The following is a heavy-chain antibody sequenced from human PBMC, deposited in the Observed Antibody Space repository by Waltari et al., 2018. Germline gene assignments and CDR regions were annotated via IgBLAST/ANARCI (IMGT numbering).Heavy chain of an antibody. CDR1: GDSINNNHW. J-gene: IGHJ4*02. D-gene: IGHD3-9*01. Sequence: QVQLQESGPGLVKPSGTLSLTCVVSGDSINNNHWWSWVRQAPGKGLEWIGKIYGSGSTIYNPSVKSRLTISADNSKNQFSLTLKSVTSADTALYFCARGLSQYGATTGFDYWGQGTRVSVSS. CDR3: ARGLSQYGATTGFDY. V-gene: IGHV4-4*02. CDR2: IYGSGST.